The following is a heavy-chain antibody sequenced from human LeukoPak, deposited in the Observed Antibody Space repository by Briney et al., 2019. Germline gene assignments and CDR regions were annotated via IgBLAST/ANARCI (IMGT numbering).Heavy chain of an antibody. V-gene: IGHV3-23*01. CDR3: AKDRQQLERPSLNGMDV. Sequence: GGSLRLSCAASGFTFSSYARSWVRQAPGKGLEWVSAISGSGGSTYYADSVKGRFTISRDNSKNTLYLQMNSLRAEDTAVYYCAKDRQQLERPSLNGMDVWGQGTTVTVSS. CDR1: GFTFSSYA. D-gene: IGHD1-1*01. J-gene: IGHJ6*02. CDR2: ISGSGGST.